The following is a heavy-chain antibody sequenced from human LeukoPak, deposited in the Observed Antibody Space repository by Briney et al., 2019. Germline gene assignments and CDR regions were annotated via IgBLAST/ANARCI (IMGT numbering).Heavy chain of an antibody. J-gene: IGHJ4*02. V-gene: IGHV4-4*07. CDR1: GGSISSYY. D-gene: IGHD6-13*01. CDR3: ARGTTAAAGIFDC. CDR2: IYSSGST. Sequence: SETLSLTRSVSGGSISSYYWSWVRQPAGKGLEWIGRIYSSGSTNYNPSLNSRVTMSVDTSNNQFSLRLTSVTAADTAVYYCARGTTAAAGIFDCWGQGTLVTVSS.